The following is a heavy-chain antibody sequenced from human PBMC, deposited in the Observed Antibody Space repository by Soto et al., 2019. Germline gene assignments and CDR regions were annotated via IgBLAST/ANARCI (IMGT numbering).Heavy chain of an antibody. D-gene: IGHD2-2*01. J-gene: IGHJ6*02. CDR1: GYTFNNYA. Sequence: SVKVSCKASGYTFNNYAISWVRQAPGQGLEWMGGIIPIFGTANYAQKFQGRVTITADESTSTAYMELSSLRSEDTAVYYCASPPEDIVLVPAAQPYYYYYGMDVWGQGTTVTVSS. CDR2: IIPIFGTA. V-gene: IGHV1-69*13. CDR3: ASPPEDIVLVPAAQPYYYYYGMDV.